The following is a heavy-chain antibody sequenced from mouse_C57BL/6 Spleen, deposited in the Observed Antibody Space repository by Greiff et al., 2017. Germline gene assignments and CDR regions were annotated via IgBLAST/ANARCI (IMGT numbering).Heavy chain of an antibody. J-gene: IGHJ3*01. V-gene: IGHV1-61*01. CDR3: AREAQATSYCAY. Sequence: QVQLQQPGAELVRPGSSVKLSCKASGYTFTSYWMDWVKQRPGQGLEWIGNIYPSDSETHYNQKFKDKATLTVDKSSSTAYMQLSSLTSEDSAVYYCAREAQATSYCAYWGQGTLVTVSA. CDR2: IYPSDSET. D-gene: IGHD3-2*02. CDR1: GYTFTSYW.